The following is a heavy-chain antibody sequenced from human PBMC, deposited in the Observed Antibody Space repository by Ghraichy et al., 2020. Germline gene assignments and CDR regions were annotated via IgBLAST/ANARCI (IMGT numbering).Heavy chain of an antibody. D-gene: IGHD1-26*01. Sequence: ASVKVSCKASGYTFTGYYMHWVRQAPGQGLEWMGWINPNSGGTNYAQKFQGWVTMTRDTSISTAYMELSRLRSDDTAVYYCARDLGSYYPHAYYYGMDVWGQGTTVTVSS. J-gene: IGHJ6*02. CDR3: ARDLGSYYPHAYYYGMDV. V-gene: IGHV1-2*04. CDR1: GYTFTGYY. CDR2: INPNSGGT.